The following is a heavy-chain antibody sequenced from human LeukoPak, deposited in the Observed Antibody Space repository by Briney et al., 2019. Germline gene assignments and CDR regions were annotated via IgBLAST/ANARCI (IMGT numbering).Heavy chain of an antibody. D-gene: IGHD4-17*01. J-gene: IGHJ4*02. V-gene: IGHV4-39*01. CDR2: IYYSGST. Sequence: PSETLSLTCTVSGGSISSSSYYWGWVRQPPGKGLEWIGSIYYSGSTYYNPSLKSRVTISVDTSKNQFSLKLSPVTAADTAVYYCARLYGDQGYWGQGTLVTVSS. CDR1: GGSISSSSYY. CDR3: ARLYGDQGY.